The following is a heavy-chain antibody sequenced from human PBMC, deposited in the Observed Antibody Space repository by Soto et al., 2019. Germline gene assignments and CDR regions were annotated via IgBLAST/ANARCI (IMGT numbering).Heavy chain of an antibody. Sequence: GGSLRLSCAASGFTFSSYDMHWVRQAPGKGLEWVSAIGTAGDPYYPGSVKGRFTISRENAKNSLYLQMNSLRAGDSAGYYCARGSAAADAFDIWGQGTMVTVSS. V-gene: IGHV3-13*05. CDR3: ARGSAAADAFDI. CDR1: GFTFSSYD. CDR2: IGTAGDP. D-gene: IGHD6-13*01. J-gene: IGHJ3*02.